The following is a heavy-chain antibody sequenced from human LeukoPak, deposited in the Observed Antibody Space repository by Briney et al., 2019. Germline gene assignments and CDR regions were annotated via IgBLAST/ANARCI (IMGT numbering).Heavy chain of an antibody. CDR3: AKDPGYVVGALDY. CDR2: ISSSGGST. V-gene: IGHV3-11*01. J-gene: IGHJ4*02. CDR1: GFTFSDYY. Sequence: GGSLRLSCAASGFTFSDYYMSWIRRAPGKGLEWVSYISSSGGSTYYADSVKGRFTISRDNSKNTLYLQMNSLRAEDTAVYYCAKDPGYVVGALDYWGQGTLVTVSS. D-gene: IGHD1-26*01.